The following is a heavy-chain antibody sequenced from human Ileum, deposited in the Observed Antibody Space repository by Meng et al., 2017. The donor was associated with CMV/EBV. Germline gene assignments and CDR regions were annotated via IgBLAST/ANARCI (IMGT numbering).Heavy chain of an antibody. D-gene: IGHD1-14*01. CDR3: ARDPPDVGVLPDAARADLLDAF. Sequence: ASVKVSCKPSGYTFTSYAYNWVRQAPGQGLEWMGWISAYNGNTNYAQQFKGRLTLTTDTSTTTAYMELRSLRSDDTAVYFCARDPPDVGVLPDAARADLLDAFWGQGTLVTVSS. CDR1: GYTFTSYA. CDR2: ISAYNGNT. J-gene: IGHJ4*02. V-gene: IGHV1-18*01.